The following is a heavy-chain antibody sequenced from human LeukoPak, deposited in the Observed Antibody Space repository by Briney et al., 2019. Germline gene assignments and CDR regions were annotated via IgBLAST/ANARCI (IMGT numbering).Heavy chain of an antibody. J-gene: IGHJ4*02. CDR3: ARDSITLPGIGWDY. D-gene: IGHD6-19*01. Sequence: PSETLSLTCTVSGGSISSSSYYWGWIRQPPGKGLEWIGSIYYSGSTYYNPSLKSRVTISVDTSKNQFSLKLSSVTAADTAVYYCARDSITLPGIGWDYWGQGTLVTVSS. CDR1: GGSISSSSYY. V-gene: IGHV4-39*07. CDR2: IYYSGST.